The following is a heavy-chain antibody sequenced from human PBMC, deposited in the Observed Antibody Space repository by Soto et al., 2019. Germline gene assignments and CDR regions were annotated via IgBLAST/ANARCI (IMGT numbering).Heavy chain of an antibody. Sequence: QVQLVESGGGLVKPGGSLRLSCAASGFTFSDYYMSWIRQAPGKGLEWVSYISSSSSYTNYADSVKGRFTISRDNDKNSLYLQMISMRAEDTAVYYCAIHVTGSYYHWFDPWGQGTLVTVSS. J-gene: IGHJ5*02. D-gene: IGHD3-10*01. CDR1: GFTFSDYY. V-gene: IGHV3-11*05. CDR3: AIHVTGSYYHWFDP. CDR2: ISSSSSYT.